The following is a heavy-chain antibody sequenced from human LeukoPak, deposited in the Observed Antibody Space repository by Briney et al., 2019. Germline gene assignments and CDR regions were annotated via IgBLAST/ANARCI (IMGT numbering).Heavy chain of an antibody. Sequence: AETLSLTCTVSGGPLSSYYWSWIRQPAGKGLEWIGSIYTSGSTNYSPSLKSRVTMSVDTSKNQFSLKLSSVTAADTAVYYCARDEGWPSGYYWYWFDPWGQGTLVTVSS. CDR3: ARDEGWPSGYYWYWFDP. CDR2: IYTSGST. J-gene: IGHJ5*02. CDR1: GGPLSSYY. D-gene: IGHD5-12*01. V-gene: IGHV4-4*07.